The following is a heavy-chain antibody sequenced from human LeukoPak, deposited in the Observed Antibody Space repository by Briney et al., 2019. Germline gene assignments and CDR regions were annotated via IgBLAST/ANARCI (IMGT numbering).Heavy chain of an antibody. Sequence: VASVKVSCKASGYTFTSYGISWVRQAPGQGLEWMGWISAYNGNTNYAQKLQGRVTMTTDTSTSTAYMELRSLRSDDTAVYYCARDGHHCSTSCCIDYWGQGTLVTVSS. CDR2: ISAYNGNT. V-gene: IGHV1-18*01. CDR3: ARDGHHCSTSCCIDY. J-gene: IGHJ4*02. CDR1: GYTFTSYG. D-gene: IGHD2-2*01.